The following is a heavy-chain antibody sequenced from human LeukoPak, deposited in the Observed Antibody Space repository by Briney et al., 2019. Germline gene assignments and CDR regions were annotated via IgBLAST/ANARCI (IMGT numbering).Heavy chain of an antibody. D-gene: IGHD4-17*01. CDR2: IYTSGST. Sequence: PSETLSLTCTVSGGSFSSVNNYWSWIRQPAGKGLEWIGRIYTSGSTNYNPSLKSRVTISVDTSKNQFSLKLSSVTAADTAVYYCARDTTVTTSAHVFDYWGQGTLVTVSS. V-gene: IGHV4-61*02. J-gene: IGHJ4*02. CDR3: ARDTTVTTSAHVFDY. CDR1: GGSFSSVNNY.